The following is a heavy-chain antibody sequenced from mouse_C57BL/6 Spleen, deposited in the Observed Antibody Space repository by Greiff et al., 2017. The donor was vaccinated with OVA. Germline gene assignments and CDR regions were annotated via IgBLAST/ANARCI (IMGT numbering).Heavy chain of an antibody. D-gene: IGHD1-1*01. J-gene: IGHJ4*01. CDR2: IYPSDSET. Sequence: VQLQQSGAELVRPGSSVKLSCKASGYTFTSYWMHWVKQRPIQGLEWIGNIYPSDSETHYNQKFKDKATLTVDKSSSTAYMQLSSLTSEDSAVYYCARFITTVVATYDAMDYWGQGTSVTVSS. CDR1: GYTFTSYW. CDR3: ARFITTVVATYDAMDY. V-gene: IGHV1-52*01.